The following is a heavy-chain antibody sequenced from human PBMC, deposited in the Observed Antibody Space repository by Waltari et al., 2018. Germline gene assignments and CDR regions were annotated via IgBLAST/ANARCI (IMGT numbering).Heavy chain of an antibody. V-gene: IGHV1-69*13. Sequence: QVQLVQSGAEVKKPGSSVRVSCRASGDTFTTYGFNWVRQAPGQGLEWVGRIMPLFGTSNYAQKFQDRVTITADKYTSTVYMEFNSLRPEDTAVYYCARALDYFRRENYFDYWGQGTPVTVSS. CDR3: ARALDYFRRENYFDY. J-gene: IGHJ4*02. CDR1: GDTFTTYG. D-gene: IGHD4-17*01. CDR2: IMPLFGTS.